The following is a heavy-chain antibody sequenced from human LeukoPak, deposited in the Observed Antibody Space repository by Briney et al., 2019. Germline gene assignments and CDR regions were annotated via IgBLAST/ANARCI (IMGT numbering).Heavy chain of an antibody. Sequence: PGGSLRLSCAASGFTFSSCAMSWVRQAPGKGLEWVSAISGSGGSTYYADSVKGRFTISRDNSKNTLYLQMNSLRAEDTAVYYCAKMYSSSWSYNWFDPWGQGTLVTVSS. CDR2: ISGSGGST. CDR3: AKMYSSSWSYNWFDP. D-gene: IGHD6-13*01. J-gene: IGHJ5*02. CDR1: GFTFSSCA. V-gene: IGHV3-23*01.